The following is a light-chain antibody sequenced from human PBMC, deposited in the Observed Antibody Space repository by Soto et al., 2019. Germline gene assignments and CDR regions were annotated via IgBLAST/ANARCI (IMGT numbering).Light chain of an antibody. V-gene: IGKV3-20*01. CDR1: QSVSSTY. Sequence: EVVLTQSPGTLSLSPGERATLSCRASQSVSSTYLAWYQQKPGQAPRLLIYGASSRAAGIPDRFSGSGSGTDFTLTISRLEPEDFAVYSCQHYGSSPPMHTFGQGTKLEIK. CDR2: GAS. J-gene: IGKJ2*01. CDR3: QHYGSSPPMHT.